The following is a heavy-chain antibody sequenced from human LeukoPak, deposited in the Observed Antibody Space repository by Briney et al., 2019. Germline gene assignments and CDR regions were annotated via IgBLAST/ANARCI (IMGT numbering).Heavy chain of an antibody. V-gene: IGHV3-15*01. J-gene: IGHJ4*02. CDR2: IKSKTDGGTT. CDR1: GFTFSNAW. Sequence: GGSLRLSCAASGFTFSNAWMSWVRQAPGKGLERVGRIKSKTDGGTTDYAAPVNGRFTISRDDSKNTLYLQMNSLKTEDTAVYYCTTGYPITMVRGVISQEDYWGQGTLVTVSS. CDR3: TTGYPITMVRGVISQEDY. D-gene: IGHD3-10*01.